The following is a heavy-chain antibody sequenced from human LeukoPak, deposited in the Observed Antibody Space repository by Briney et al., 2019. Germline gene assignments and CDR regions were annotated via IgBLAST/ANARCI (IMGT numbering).Heavy chain of an antibody. CDR1: RFTFINYS. CDR2: ISGSGGSK. J-gene: IGHJ4*02. Sequence: GGSLRLSCSASRFTFINYSMIWVRQAPGKGLEWFSGISGSGGSKYYADSVKGRFTISRENSKNTLYLQMNNLRAEDRAVYYCSKDDCSSSGCYVDYWGQGTLVRVSS. CDR3: SKDDCSSSGCYVDY. D-gene: IGHD2-2*01. V-gene: IGHV3-23*01.